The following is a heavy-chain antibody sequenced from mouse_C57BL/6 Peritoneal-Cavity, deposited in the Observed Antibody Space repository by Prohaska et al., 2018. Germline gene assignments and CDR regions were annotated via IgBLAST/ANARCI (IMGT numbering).Heavy chain of an antibody. D-gene: IGHD2-5*01. V-gene: IGHV11-2*01. J-gene: IGHJ1*03. CDR1: GFTFSGFW. Sequence: EVQLLETGGGLVQPGGSRGLSCEGSGFTFSGFWMSWVRQTLGKTLEWIGDINSDDSEINYVPSINARFPIFRKNDKCTEYLQLTKEGSEDTARYFWMRNSNYWYLDVWGKGTTVTVSS. CDR2: INSDDSEI. CDR3: MRNSNYWYLDV.